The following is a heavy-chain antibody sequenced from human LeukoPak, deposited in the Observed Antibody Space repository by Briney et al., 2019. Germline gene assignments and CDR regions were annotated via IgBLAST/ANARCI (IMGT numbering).Heavy chain of an antibody. V-gene: IGHV4-31*02. CDR2: IYYSGST. CDR3: ARDTSGDGYSFVY. D-gene: IGHD5-24*01. Sequence: PSETLSLTCTVSGGSISSGGYYWSWLRQHPGKGLQWIGYIYYSGSTYYNPSLKSRLTISVDTSKNQFSLTLSSVTAADTALYYCARDTSGDGYSFVYRGQGILVTVSS. CDR1: GGSISSGGYY. J-gene: IGHJ4*02.